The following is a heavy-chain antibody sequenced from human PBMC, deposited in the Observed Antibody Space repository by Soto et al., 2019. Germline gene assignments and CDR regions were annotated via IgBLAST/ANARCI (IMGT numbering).Heavy chain of an antibody. V-gene: IGHV1-2*04. Sequence: ASVKVSCKASGYTFTSYYMHWVRQAPGQGLEWMGRINPNSGGTNYAQKFQGWVTMTRDTSISTAYMELSRLRSDDTAVYYCARDAYYDFWSGYYGKGYYYMDVWGKGTTVTVSS. J-gene: IGHJ6*03. CDR2: INPNSGGT. CDR1: GYTFTSYY. D-gene: IGHD3-3*01. CDR3: ARDAYYDFWSGYYGKGYYYMDV.